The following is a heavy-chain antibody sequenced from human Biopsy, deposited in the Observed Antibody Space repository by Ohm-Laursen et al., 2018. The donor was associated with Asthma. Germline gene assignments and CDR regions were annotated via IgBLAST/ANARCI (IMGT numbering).Heavy chain of an antibody. D-gene: IGHD3-9*01. CDR1: GYTFTGYY. Sequence: ASVKVSCKASGYTFTGYYMHWVRQAPGQGLEWMGRINPNSGGTNYAQKFQGRVTMTRDTSISTAYMELSRLRSDDTAVYYCARTYFDFLTGQVHDAFAMWGQGTMVTVSS. CDR3: ARTYFDFLTGQVHDAFAM. CDR2: INPNSGGT. J-gene: IGHJ3*02. V-gene: IGHV1-2*06.